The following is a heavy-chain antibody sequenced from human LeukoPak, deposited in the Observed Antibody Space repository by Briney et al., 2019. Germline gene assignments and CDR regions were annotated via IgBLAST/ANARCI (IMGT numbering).Heavy chain of an antibody. CDR2: ISAYNGNT. J-gene: IGHJ6*02. CDR1: GYTLTSFG. V-gene: IGHV1-18*01. Sequence: ASVKVSCKASGYTLTSFGISWVRQAPGQGLEWMGWISAYNGNTNYAQKLQGRVTMTTDTSTSTAYMELRSLRSDDTAVYYCARVEMATIEYYYGMDVWGQGTTVTVSS. D-gene: IGHD5-24*01. CDR3: ARVEMATIEYYYGMDV.